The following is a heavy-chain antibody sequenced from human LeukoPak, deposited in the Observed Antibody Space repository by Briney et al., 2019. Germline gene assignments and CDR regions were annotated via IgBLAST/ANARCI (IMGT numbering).Heavy chain of an antibody. D-gene: IGHD3-16*01. J-gene: IGHJ5*02. CDR2: INPNSGGT. CDR3: ARGPDSFSSWFDP. Sequence: GASVKVSCKASGYTFTGYYMHWVRQAPGQGLEWMGWINPNSGGTNYAQKFQGRVTMTRDTSISTAYMELSSLRSEDTAVYYCARGPDSFSSWFDPWGQGTLVTVSS. CDR1: GYTFTGYY. V-gene: IGHV1-2*02.